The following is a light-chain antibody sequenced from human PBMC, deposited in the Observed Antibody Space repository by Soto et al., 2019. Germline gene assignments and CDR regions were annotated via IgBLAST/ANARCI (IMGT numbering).Light chain of an antibody. V-gene: IGLV2-14*03. CDR1: SSDVGGYNY. CDR2: DVS. Sequence: QSALTQPASVSGSPGQSITISCTGTSSDVGGYNYVSWYQQHPGKAPKLMIYDVSNRPSGVPNRFSGSKSGNTASLTVSGLQAEDEADYYCSSYTDRRTQVFGGGTQLTVL. CDR3: SSYTDRRTQV. J-gene: IGLJ2*01.